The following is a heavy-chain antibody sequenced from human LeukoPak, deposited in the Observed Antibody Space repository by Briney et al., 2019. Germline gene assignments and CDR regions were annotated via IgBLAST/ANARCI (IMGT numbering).Heavy chain of an antibody. V-gene: IGHV1-8*01. CDR2: MNPNSGNT. CDR1: GYTFTSYD. CDR3: ASQRITMVRGVINLYGMDV. D-gene: IGHD3-10*01. J-gene: IGHJ6*02. Sequence: ASVKVSCKASGYTFTSYDIKWVRQATGQGLEWMGWMNPNSGNTGYAQKFQGRGTITRNTSISTAYMELSSLRSEATAVYYCASQRITMVRGVINLYGMDVWGQGTTVTVSS.